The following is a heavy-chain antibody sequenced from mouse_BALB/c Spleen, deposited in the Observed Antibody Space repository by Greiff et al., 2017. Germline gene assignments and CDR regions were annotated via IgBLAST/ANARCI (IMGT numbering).Heavy chain of an antibody. CDR2: IYPSDSYT. CDR3: FTGTWFAY. CDR1: GYTFTSYW. D-gene: IGHD1-1*01. J-gene: IGHJ3*01. Sequence: QVQLQQPGAELVRPGASVKLSCKASGYTFTSYWINWVKQRPGQGLEWIGNIYPSDSYTNYNQKFKDKATLTVDKSSSTAYMQLSSPTSEDSAVYYCFTGTWFAYWGQGTLVTVSA. V-gene: IGHV1-69*02.